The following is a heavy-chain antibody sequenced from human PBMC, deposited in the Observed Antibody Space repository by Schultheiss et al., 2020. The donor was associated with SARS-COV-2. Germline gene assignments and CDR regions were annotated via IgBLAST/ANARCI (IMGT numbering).Heavy chain of an antibody. CDR2: IYNSGST. CDR1: GGSISSYY. J-gene: IGHJ4*02. V-gene: IGHV4-59*08. Sequence: SETLSLTCTVSGGSISSYYWSWIRQSPGKGLEWIGYIYNSGSTNYNPSLKSRVTISLDTSNNQLSLILSSVTAADTAVYYCARRAYCGDDCFPFDYWGQGTLVTVSS. D-gene: IGHD2-21*01. CDR3: ARRAYCGDDCFPFDY.